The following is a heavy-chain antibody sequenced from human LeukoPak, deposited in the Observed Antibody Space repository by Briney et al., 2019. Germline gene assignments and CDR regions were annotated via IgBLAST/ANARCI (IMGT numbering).Heavy chain of an antibody. D-gene: IGHD2-2*01. CDR1: GFTFDDYA. J-gene: IGHJ4*02. V-gene: IGHV3-9*01. CDR2: ISWNSGSI. Sequence: TGGSLRLSCAASGFTFDDYAMHWVRQAPGNGLEWVSGISWNSGSIGYADSVKGRFTISRDNAKNSLYLQMNSLRAEDTALYYCAKDRRYCSSTSCYEMWDWGQGTLVTVSS. CDR3: AKDRRYCSSTSCYEMWD.